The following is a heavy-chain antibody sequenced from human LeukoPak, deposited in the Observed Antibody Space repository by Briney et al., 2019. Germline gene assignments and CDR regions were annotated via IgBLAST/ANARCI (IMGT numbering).Heavy chain of an antibody. CDR3: ARHIVATITGVDY. J-gene: IGHJ4*02. Sequence: PSETLSLTCTVSGGSISSSSYYWGWIRQPPGKGLEWIGSIYYSGSTYYNPSLKSLVTISVDTSKTQFSLKLSSVTAADTAVYYCARHIVATITGVDYWGQGTLVTVSS. CDR1: GGSISSSSYY. D-gene: IGHD5-12*01. V-gene: IGHV4-39*01. CDR2: IYYSGST.